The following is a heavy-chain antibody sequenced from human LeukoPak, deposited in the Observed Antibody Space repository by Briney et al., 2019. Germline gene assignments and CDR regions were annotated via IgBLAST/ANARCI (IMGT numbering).Heavy chain of an antibody. CDR1: GGSISSGSYY. CDR3: ARDTGVRPRVAHFDY. CDR2: IYTSGST. V-gene: IGHV4-61*02. Sequence: SETLSLTCTVSGGSISSGSYYWSWIRQPAGKGLEWIGRIYTSGSTNYNPSLKSRVTISVDTSENQFSLKLSSVTAADTAVYYCARDTGVRPRVAHFDYWSQGTLVTVSS. D-gene: IGHD1-14*01. J-gene: IGHJ4*02.